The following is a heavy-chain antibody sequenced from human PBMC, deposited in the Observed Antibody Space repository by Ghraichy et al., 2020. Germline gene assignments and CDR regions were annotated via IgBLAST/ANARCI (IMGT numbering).Heavy chain of an antibody. CDR3: VTEGYSYGYFDH. D-gene: IGHD5-18*01. CDR1: GFTFSSYE. V-gene: IGHV3-48*03. CDR2: ISSSGSSI. J-gene: IGHJ4*02. Sequence: GGSLRLSCAASGFTFSSYEMNWVRQAPGKGLEWVSYISSSGSSISYADSVKGRFTISRDNAKNSLYLHMKSLRAEDTAIYYCVTEGYSYGYFDHWGQGTLVTVS.